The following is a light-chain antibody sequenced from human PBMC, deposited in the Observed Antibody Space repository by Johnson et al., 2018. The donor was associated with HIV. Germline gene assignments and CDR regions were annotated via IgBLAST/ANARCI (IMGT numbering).Light chain of an antibody. CDR2: DNN. J-gene: IGLJ1*01. V-gene: IGLV1-51*01. CDR3: GTWVSRLSAFDC. Sequence: QSVLTQPPSVSAAPGQKVTISCSGSSSNIGNNYVSWYQQLPGTAPKLLIYDNNKRPSGIPDRFSGSKSGTSATLGITGLPTGDEADYYCGTWVSRLSAFDCFGAGTKVTVL. CDR1: SSNIGNNY.